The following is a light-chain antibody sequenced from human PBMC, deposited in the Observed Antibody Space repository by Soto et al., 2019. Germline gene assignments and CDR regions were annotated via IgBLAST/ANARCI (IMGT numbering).Light chain of an antibody. CDR2: SDT. Sequence: QSVLTQPPSASGTPGQTITISCSGSMSNTEVHSVHWYQQLPGTAPKLLIYSDTQRPSGAPDRFSGSKSGTSAYLGISGLRSEDEAEYFCAAWDDSLSGLVFGGGTKVTVL. CDR1: MSNTEVHS. J-gene: IGLJ3*02. V-gene: IGLV1-47*02. CDR3: AAWDDSLSGLV.